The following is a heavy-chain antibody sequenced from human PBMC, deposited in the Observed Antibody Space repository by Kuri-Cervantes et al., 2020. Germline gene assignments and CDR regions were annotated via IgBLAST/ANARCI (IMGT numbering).Heavy chain of an antibody. V-gene: IGHV4-59*01. CDR1: GGSISNYY. CDR3: ARGSTGHYWHFGL. Sequence: GSLRLSCTVSGGSISNYYWSWIRQPPGKGLEWIGYIYNSGSTDYNPSLKSRVTISVDTSENQFSLKLTSMTAADTAVYYCARGSTGHYWHFGLWGRGTLVTVSS. J-gene: IGHJ2*01. D-gene: IGHD5/OR15-5a*01. CDR2: IYNSGST.